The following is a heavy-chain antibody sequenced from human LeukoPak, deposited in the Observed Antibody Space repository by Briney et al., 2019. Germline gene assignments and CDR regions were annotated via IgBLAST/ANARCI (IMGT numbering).Heavy chain of an antibody. Sequence: PGGSLRLSCAVSGFTFSSYSMNWVRQAAGKGLEWVSAISSGSSHINYADSAKGRFTISRDNAENSLYLQMNSLRAEDTAVYYCARVGHWNDLDYYYYMDVWGKGTTVTVSS. CDR2: ISSGSSHI. J-gene: IGHJ6*03. V-gene: IGHV3-21*01. CDR3: ARVGHWNDLDYYYYMDV. D-gene: IGHD1-1*01. CDR1: GFTFSSYS.